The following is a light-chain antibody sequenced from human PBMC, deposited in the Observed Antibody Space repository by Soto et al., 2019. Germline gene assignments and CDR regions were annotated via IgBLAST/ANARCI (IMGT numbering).Light chain of an antibody. CDR3: QQYNSYSWT. V-gene: IGKV1-5*03. J-gene: IGKJ1*01. CDR2: KAS. Sequence: IQLTQSPSSLSASVGDRVSITCRASQGMSTYLAWYQQKPGKAPKLLIYKASSLESGVPSRFSGSGSGTEFTLTISSLQPDDFATYYCQQYNSYSWTFGQGTKVEIK. CDR1: QGMSTY.